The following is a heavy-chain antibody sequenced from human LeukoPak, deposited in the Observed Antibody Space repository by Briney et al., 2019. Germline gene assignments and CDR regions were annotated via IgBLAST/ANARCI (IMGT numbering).Heavy chain of an antibody. CDR2: IYYSGST. Sequence: SETLSLTCTVSGGSISSYYWSWIRQPPGKGLEWIGYIYYSGSTNYNPSLKSRVTISVDTSKNQFSLKLSSVTAADTAVYYCAGEIAAADTAFDYWGQGTLVTVSS. CDR1: GGSISSYY. J-gene: IGHJ4*02. CDR3: AGEIAAADTAFDY. D-gene: IGHD6-13*01. V-gene: IGHV4-59*01.